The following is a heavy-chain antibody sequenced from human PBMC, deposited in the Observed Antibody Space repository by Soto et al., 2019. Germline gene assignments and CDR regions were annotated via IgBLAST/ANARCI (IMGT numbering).Heavy chain of an antibody. D-gene: IGHD3-3*01. CDR1: GFTFSSYT. CDR2: ISGSGAYI. Sequence: GGSLRLSCAASGFTFSSYTMNWVRQAPGKGLEWVSAISGSGAYIYYGDSLKGRFTISRDNAKNSVYLQINSLRAEDTAVYYCARDPSGAHPGFDYWGQGTLVTVSS. J-gene: IGHJ4*02. CDR3: ARDPSGAHPGFDY. V-gene: IGHV3-21*01.